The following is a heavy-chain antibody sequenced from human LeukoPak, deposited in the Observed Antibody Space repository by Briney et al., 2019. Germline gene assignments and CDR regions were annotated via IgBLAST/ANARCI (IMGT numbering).Heavy chain of an antibody. D-gene: IGHD1-7*01. V-gene: IGHV3-53*01. J-gene: IGHJ4*02. CDR3: AKDERNWNYNLASQTYD. CDR2: IYSGGST. CDR1: GFSVSSNY. Sequence: GGSLRLSCAASGFSVSSNYMSWVRQAPGKGLEWVSVIYSGGSTYYADSVKGRFTISRDNSKNTLYLQMSSLRAEDTAVYYCAKDERNWNYNLASQTYDWGQGTLVTVSS.